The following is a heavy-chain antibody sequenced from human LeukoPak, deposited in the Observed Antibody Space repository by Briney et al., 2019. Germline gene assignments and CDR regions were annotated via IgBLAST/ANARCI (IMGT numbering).Heavy chain of an antibody. V-gene: IGHV5-51*01. Sequence: GEALKISCPGSGYWFTSYWIGWVRQMARKGLEWMGFNYPGDSDTKYSPSFQSHVTTSADKTMSTAYLLWSSLTASDTATYYCASGRGRYSGDAFDIWGQGTPVTVSS. CDR3: ASGRGRYSGDAFDI. D-gene: IGHD1-26*01. CDR1: GYWFTSYW. CDR2: NYPGDSDT. J-gene: IGHJ3*02.